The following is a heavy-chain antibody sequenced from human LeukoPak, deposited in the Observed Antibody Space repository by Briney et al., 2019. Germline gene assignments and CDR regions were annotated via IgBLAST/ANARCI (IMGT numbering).Heavy chain of an antibody. V-gene: IGHV4-39*07. CDR3: VRSGVVLQTGFDF. J-gene: IGHJ4*02. D-gene: IGHD3-16*01. CDR2: VFHDGTT. CDR1: GGPIMTAPYY. Sequence: SETLFLTCAVSGGPIMTAPYYWGWIRQPPGKGLEWLGSVFHDGTTYYSPSLKSRVTVSADTSRNRFSLSLTSSSAADTAVYYCVRSGVVLQTGFDFWGQGALVTVSS.